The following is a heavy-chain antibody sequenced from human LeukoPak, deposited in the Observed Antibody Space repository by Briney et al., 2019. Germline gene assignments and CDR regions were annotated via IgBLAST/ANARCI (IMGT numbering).Heavy chain of an antibody. CDR1: GGSFSGDY. CDR3: ARQRSGAYYYGSGSYYNES. V-gene: IGHV4-34*01. J-gene: IGHJ4*02. Sequence: PSETLSLTCAVYGGSFSGDYWSWIRQPPGKGLEWIGEINHSGSTNYNPSLKSRVTISVDTSKNQFSLKLSSVTAADTAVYYCARQRSGAYYYGSGSYYNESWGQGTLVTVSS. CDR2: INHSGST. D-gene: IGHD3-10*01.